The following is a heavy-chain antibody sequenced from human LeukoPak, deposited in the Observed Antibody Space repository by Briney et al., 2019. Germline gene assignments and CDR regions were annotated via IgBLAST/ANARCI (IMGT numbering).Heavy chain of an antibody. D-gene: IGHD3-9*01. Sequence: PSETLSLTCTVSAPSISSYYWSWIRQPPGKGVEGIGYIYYSGSTNYNPSLKSRVTISVDTSKNQFSLKLSSVSAADTAVYYCAKGVRYFDWLYYYYMDVWGKGTTVTISS. CDR3: AKGVRYFDWLYYYYMDV. J-gene: IGHJ6*03. V-gene: IGHV4-59*01. CDR1: APSISSYY. CDR2: IYYSGST.